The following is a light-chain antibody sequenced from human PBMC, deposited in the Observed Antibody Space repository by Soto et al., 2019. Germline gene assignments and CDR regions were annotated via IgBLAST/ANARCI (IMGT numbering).Light chain of an antibody. CDR2: DVS. CDR1: SSDVGGYNY. Sequence: QSALTQPASVSGSPGQSITISRTGTSSDVGGYNYVSWYQHHPGKAPKLLIYDVSNRPSGISNRFSGSKSDNTASLTISGLQPEDEADYYCSSYTTSNTRQIVFGTGTKLTVL. CDR3: SSYTTSNTRQIV. J-gene: IGLJ1*01. V-gene: IGLV2-14*03.